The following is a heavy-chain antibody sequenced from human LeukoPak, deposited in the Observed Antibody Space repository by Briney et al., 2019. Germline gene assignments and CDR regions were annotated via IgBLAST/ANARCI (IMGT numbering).Heavy chain of an antibody. J-gene: IGHJ4*02. CDR3: AISRGASRKNKFDY. CDR1: GGSISSGGYY. Sequence: PSQTLSLTCTVSGGSISSGGYYWSWIRQHPGKGLEWIGYIYYSGSTYYNPSLKSRVTISVDTSKNQFSLKLSSMTAADTAVYYCAISRGASRKNKFDYWGQGTLVTVSS. D-gene: IGHD3-10*01. CDR2: IYYSGST. V-gene: IGHV4-31*03.